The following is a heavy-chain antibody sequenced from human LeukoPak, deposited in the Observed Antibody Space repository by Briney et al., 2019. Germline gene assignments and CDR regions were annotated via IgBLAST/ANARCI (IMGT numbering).Heavy chain of an antibody. CDR1: GGSISNYY. D-gene: IGHD6-13*01. CDR2: IYYSGTT. Sequence: KTSETLSLTCTVSGGSISNYYWSWLRQPPGKGREWIGYIYYSGTTNYNPSLKSRVTISVDTSKNQFSLKLNSVTAADTAVYYCARGVYIAAAQYGYWGQGTLVTVSS. J-gene: IGHJ4*02. CDR3: ARGVYIAAAQYGY. V-gene: IGHV4-59*01.